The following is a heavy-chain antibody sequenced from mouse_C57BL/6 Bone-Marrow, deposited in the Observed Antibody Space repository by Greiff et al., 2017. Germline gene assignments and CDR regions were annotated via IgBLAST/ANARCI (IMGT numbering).Heavy chain of an antibody. J-gene: IGHJ2*01. CDR2: IDPETGGT. CDR3: TRWDYGSPFGY. V-gene: IGHV1-15*01. D-gene: IGHD1-1*01. Sequence: QVQLQQPGAELVRPGASVTLSCKASGYTFTDYEMHWVKQTPVHGLEWIGAIDPETGGTAYNQKFKGKAILTADKSSSTAYMELRSLTSEDSAVYYCTRWDYGSPFGYWGQGTTLTVSS. CDR1: GYTFTDYE.